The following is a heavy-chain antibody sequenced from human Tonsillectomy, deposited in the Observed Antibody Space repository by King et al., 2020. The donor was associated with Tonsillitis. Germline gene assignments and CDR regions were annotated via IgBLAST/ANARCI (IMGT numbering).Heavy chain of an antibody. CDR3: ARYTYYYYMDV. J-gene: IGHJ6*03. CDR2: INDSGST. V-gene: IGHV4-34*01. D-gene: IGHD2-2*02. Sequence: VQLQQWGAGLLKPSETLSLTCAVNGGSFSGYYWTWIRQPPGEGLEWIGEINDSGSTNCNSSLKSRVTISVDTAKKQFSLRLRSVTAADTAVYYCARYTYYYYMDVWGKGTTVTVSS. CDR1: GGSFSGYY.